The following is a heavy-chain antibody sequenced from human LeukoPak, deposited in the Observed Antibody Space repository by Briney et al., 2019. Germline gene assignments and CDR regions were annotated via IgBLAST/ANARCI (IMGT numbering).Heavy chain of an antibody. D-gene: IGHD1-26*01. Sequence: ASVKVSCKASGYTFTSYGISWVRQAPGQGLEWMGWISAYNGNTNYAQKLQGRVTMTTDTSTSTAYMELRSLRSDDTAVYYCAGDHFIVGAPAGDYWGQGTLVTVSS. CDR2: ISAYNGNT. V-gene: IGHV1-18*01. CDR1: GYTFTSYG. J-gene: IGHJ4*02. CDR3: AGDHFIVGAPAGDY.